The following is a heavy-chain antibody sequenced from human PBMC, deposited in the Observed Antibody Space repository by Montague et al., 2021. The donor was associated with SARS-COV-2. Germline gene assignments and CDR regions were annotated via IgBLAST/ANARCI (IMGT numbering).Heavy chain of an antibody. CDR2: ISWNSGSI. CDR3: AKDRGYYGSGSYFEY. V-gene: IGHV3-9*01. Sequence: SLRLSCAASGSTFHDYALHWVQQVPGKGLEWVSGISWNSGSIGYGDSVKGRFTISRDNAKNSLYLQMNSLRAEDTALYYCAKDRGYYGSGSYFEYWGQGTLVTVSS. J-gene: IGHJ4*02. D-gene: IGHD3-10*01. CDR1: GSTFHDYA.